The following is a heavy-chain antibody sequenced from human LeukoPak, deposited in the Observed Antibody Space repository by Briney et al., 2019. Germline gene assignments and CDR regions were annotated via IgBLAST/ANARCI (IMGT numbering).Heavy chain of an antibody. D-gene: IGHD1-26*01. J-gene: IGHJ3*02. V-gene: IGHV3-74*01. CDR1: AFTFSSYW. CDR2: INSDGSST. CDR3: ARDLVSGGSYFAFDI. Sequence: GGSLRLSCGASAFTFSSYWMHWVRQAPGKGLVWVSRINSDGSSTSYADSVKGRFTISRDNAKNTLYLQMNSLRAEDTAVYYCARDLVSGGSYFAFDIWGQGTMVTVSS.